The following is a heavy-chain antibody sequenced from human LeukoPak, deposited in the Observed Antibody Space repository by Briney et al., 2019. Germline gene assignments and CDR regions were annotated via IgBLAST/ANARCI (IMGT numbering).Heavy chain of an antibody. J-gene: IGHJ4*02. CDR1: GFTFASCA. Sequence: PGGSLRLSCAASGFTFASCAMSWVRQAPGKRLEWVSSISSSGGSTYYADSVKGRFTISRDNSKNTLYLQVNSLRAEDTAVYYCAKSLAAARDYWGQETLVTVSS. D-gene: IGHD6-13*01. CDR2: ISSSGGST. V-gene: IGHV3-23*01. CDR3: AKSLAAARDY.